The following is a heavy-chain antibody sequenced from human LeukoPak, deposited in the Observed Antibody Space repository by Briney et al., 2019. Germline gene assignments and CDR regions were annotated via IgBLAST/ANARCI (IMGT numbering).Heavy chain of an antibody. J-gene: IGHJ4*02. V-gene: IGHV3-21*01. CDR2: ISSSSSYI. Sequence: PGGSLRLSCAASGFTFSSYSMNWVRQAPGKGLEWVSSISSSSSYIYYADSVKGRFTISRDNAKNSLYLQMNSLRAEDTAVYYCARDNRVVIRQGLSQKYYFDYWGQGTLVTVSS. CDR3: ARDNRVVIRQGLSQKYYFDY. CDR1: GFTFSSYS. D-gene: IGHD3-3*01.